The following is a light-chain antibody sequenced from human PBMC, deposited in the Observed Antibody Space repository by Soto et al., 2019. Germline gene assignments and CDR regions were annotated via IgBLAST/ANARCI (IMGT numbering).Light chain of an antibody. J-gene: IGKJ1*01. CDR3: QQSYGTPWT. V-gene: IGKV1-39*01. CDR1: QSISNY. Sequence: DIQMTQSPSSLSASVGDRVTITCRASQSISNYLNWYQQKPGKAPNLLIYAASSLQSGVPSRFSGSGSGTDFTLTISSLQPEDFATYYCQQSYGTPWTFGQGTKVDIK. CDR2: AAS.